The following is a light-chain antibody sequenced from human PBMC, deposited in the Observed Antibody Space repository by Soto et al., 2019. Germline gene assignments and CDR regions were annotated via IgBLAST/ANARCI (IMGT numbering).Light chain of an antibody. Sequence: IQMTQSLSSLSASVGDRVTITCRASQSISSYLNWYQQKPGKAPNLLIYAASSSQSGVPSRFSGSGSGTEFTLTISSLQPDDFATYYCQQHNSYSWTFGQGTKVDIK. V-gene: IGKV1-39*01. J-gene: IGKJ1*01. CDR3: QQHNSYSWT. CDR2: AAS. CDR1: QSISSY.